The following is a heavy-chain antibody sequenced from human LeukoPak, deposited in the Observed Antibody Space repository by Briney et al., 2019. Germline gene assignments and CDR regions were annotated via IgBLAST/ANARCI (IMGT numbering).Heavy chain of an antibody. J-gene: IGHJ4*02. CDR1: GFTFSSYW. Sequence: GGSLRLSCAASGFTFSSYWMSWVRQAPGKGLEWVANIKQDGSEKYYVDSVKGRFTISRDNAKNSLYLQMNSLRAEDTAVYHCARVNDFWSGYWKYYFDYWGQGTLVTVSS. CDR2: IKQDGSEK. CDR3: ARVNDFWSGYWKYYFDY. D-gene: IGHD3-3*01. V-gene: IGHV3-7*01.